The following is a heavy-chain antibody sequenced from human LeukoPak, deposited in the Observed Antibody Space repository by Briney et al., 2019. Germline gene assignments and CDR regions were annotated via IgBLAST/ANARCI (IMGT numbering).Heavy chain of an antibody. J-gene: IGHJ4*02. V-gene: IGHV3-30*18. CDR1: GFTFSSYG. CDR2: ISYDGSNK. CDR3: AKVTMVRGVTQSGDY. Sequence: PGGSLRLSCAASGFTFSSYGMHWVRQAPGKGLEWVAVISYDGSNKYYADSVKGRFTISRDNSKNTLYLQMNSLRAEDTAVYYCAKVTMVRGVTQSGDYRGQGTLVTVSS. D-gene: IGHD3-10*01.